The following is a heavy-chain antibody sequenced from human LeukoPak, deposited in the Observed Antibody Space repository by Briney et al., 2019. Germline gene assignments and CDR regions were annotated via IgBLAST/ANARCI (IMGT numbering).Heavy chain of an antibody. Sequence: ASVTVSFKASGYTFTSYYMHWVRQAPGQGLEWMGIINPSGGSTSYAQKFQGRVTMTRDTSTSTVYMELSSLRSEDTAVYYCARVGCSGGSCYGYYFDYWGQGTLVTVSS. D-gene: IGHD2-15*01. CDR3: ARVGCSGGSCYGYYFDY. V-gene: IGHV1-46*01. CDR2: INPSGGST. J-gene: IGHJ4*02. CDR1: GYTFTSYY.